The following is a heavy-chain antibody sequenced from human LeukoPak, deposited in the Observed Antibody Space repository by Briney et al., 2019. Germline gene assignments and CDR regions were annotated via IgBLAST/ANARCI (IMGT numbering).Heavy chain of an antibody. V-gene: IGHV3-21*04. Sequence: GGSRRLSCAASGFTFSSYSMNWVRQAPGKGLEWVSSISSSSSYIYYADSVKGRFTISRDNAKNSLYLQMNSLRAEDTAVYYCARDSGGGSTYYFDYWGQGTLVTVSS. D-gene: IGHD3-10*01. CDR2: ISSSSSYI. CDR1: GFTFSSYS. CDR3: ARDSGGGSTYYFDY. J-gene: IGHJ4*02.